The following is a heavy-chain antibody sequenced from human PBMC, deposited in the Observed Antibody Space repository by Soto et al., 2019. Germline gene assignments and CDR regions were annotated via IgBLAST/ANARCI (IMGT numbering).Heavy chain of an antibody. CDR1: GDSVSSNSAA. CDR3: ARDGVDAAVVGGMDV. V-gene: IGHV6-1*01. CDR2: TYYRSKWYN. D-gene: IGHD5-18*01. Sequence: SQTLSLTCAISGDSVSSNSAAWNWIRQSPSRDLEWLGRTYYRSKWYNDYAVSVKSRLTINPDTSKNQFSLQLKSVTPEDTAVYFCARDGVDAAVVGGMDVWGQGTTVTVSS. J-gene: IGHJ6*02.